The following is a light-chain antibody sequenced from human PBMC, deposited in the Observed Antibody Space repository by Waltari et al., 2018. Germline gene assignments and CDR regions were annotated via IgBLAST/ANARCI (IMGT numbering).Light chain of an antibody. CDR3: QLYHT. J-gene: IGKJ2*01. CDR1: QIFSSAY. CDR2: GAS. Sequence: EIVLTQSPGTLSLSPGAGATLSCRASQIFSSAYLGWYQQKPGQPPRLLIYGASSRATGVPDRFSGSGSATDFTLTISRLEPEDFAVYYCQLYHTFGQGTKLEIK. V-gene: IGKV3-20*01.